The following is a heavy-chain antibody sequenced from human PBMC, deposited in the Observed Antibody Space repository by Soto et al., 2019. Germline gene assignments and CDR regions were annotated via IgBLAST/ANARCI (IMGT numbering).Heavy chain of an antibody. J-gene: IGHJ4*02. Sequence: SETLSLTCAVYGGSFSGYYWSWIRHPPGKELDWIGEINHSGSTNYNPSLKSRVTISVDTSKNQFSLKLSSVTAADTAVYYCARHGYYDSSGVDYWGQGTLVTFPS. D-gene: IGHD3-22*01. CDR1: GGSFSGYY. CDR3: ARHGYYDSSGVDY. V-gene: IGHV4-34*01. CDR2: INHSGST.